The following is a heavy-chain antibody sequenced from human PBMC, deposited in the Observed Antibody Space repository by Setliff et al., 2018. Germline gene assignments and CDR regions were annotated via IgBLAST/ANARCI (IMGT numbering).Heavy chain of an antibody. CDR3: ARESRYYYDNLGTLDY. CDR2: IYHSGST. Sequence: SETLSLTCAVSGYSVSSGYYWGWIRQPPGKGLEWIGSIYHSGSTYYNPSLKSRVTISVDTSKNQFSLKLSSVTAADTAVYYCARESRYYYDNLGTLDYWGQGTLVTVSS. CDR1: GYSVSSGYY. D-gene: IGHD3-22*01. V-gene: IGHV4-38-2*02. J-gene: IGHJ4*02.